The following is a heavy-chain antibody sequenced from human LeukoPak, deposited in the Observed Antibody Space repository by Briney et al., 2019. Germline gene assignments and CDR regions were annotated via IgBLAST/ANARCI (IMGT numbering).Heavy chain of an antibody. Sequence: GGSLRXSCXASGFTFTSYWMXXXRXAPGKGXXWXXXXXXXGXXXXXXXSVRGRFTXXXXXAKNSLSLQMNNLRDEDTAVYYCXARKGDQTTAYWGQGTLITVS. V-gene: IGHV3-7*01. CDR2: XXXXGXXX. J-gene: IGHJ4*02. D-gene: IGHD1-14*01. CDR1: GFTFTSYW. CDR3: XARKGDQTTAY.